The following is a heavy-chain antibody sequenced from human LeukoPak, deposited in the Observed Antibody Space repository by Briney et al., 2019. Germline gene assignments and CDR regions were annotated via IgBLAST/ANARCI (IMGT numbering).Heavy chain of an antibody. D-gene: IGHD6-13*01. CDR1: GFTFSSYG. Sequence: GGSLRLSCAASGFTFSSYGMHWVRQAPGKGLEWVAVISYDGSNKYYADSVKGRFTISRDNSKNTLYLQMNSLRAEDTAVYYCAKDHRAAAEYYFDYWGQGTLVTVSS. CDR2: ISYDGSNK. J-gene: IGHJ4*02. V-gene: IGHV3-30*18. CDR3: AKDHRAAAEYYFDY.